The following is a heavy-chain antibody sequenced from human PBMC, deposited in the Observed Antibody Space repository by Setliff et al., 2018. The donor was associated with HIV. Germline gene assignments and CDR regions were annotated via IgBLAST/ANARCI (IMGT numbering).Heavy chain of an antibody. CDR2: IHNSGTT. Sequence: SLTCAVYGGSFSDNYWNWLRQPPGKGPEWIGYIHNSGTTHYNPAFESRLIISLDMSNNRFSLNLASVTAADTAVYYCARSNLEPTSRLFDPWGPGTLVTVSS. CDR3: ARSNLEPTSRLFDP. D-gene: IGHD1-1*01. J-gene: IGHJ5*02. V-gene: IGHV4-30-4*08. CDR1: GGSFSDNY.